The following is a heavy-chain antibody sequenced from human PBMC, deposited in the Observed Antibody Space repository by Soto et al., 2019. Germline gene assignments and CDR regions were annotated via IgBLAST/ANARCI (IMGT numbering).Heavy chain of an antibody. V-gene: IGHV6-1*01. J-gene: IGHJ6*02. CDR3: ASEVPYSASIGYFSHFYGMDV. D-gene: IGHD3-22*01. Sequence: SQTLSLTCAVSGDSVSRNSAAWNWIRQSPSRGLEWLGRTYYRSKWYNDYSVYVKSRISINPDTSKNQFSLQLNSLTPEDTAVDYCASEVPYSASIGYFSHFYGMDVWGQGTTVTVSS. CDR2: TYYRSKWYN. CDR1: GDSVSRNSAA.